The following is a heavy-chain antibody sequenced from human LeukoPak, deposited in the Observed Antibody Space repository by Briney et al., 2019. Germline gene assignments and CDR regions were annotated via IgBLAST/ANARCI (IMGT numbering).Heavy chain of an antibody. CDR2: IGSSGSTI. D-gene: IGHD3-10*01. J-gene: IGHJ4*02. CDR1: GFTFSSYV. CDR3: AREAATYNYGSGSYYLDY. Sequence: GGSLRLSCAASGFTFSSYVMNWVRQAPGKVLEWVSYIGSSGSTIFYAVSVKGRFTISRDNAKNSLYLQMNSLRAEDTAVYYCAREAATYNYGSGSYYLDYWGQGTLVTVSS. V-gene: IGHV3-48*03.